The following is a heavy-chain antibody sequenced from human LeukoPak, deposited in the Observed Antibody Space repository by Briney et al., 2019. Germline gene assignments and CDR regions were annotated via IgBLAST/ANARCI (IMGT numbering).Heavy chain of an antibody. J-gene: IGHJ3*02. Sequence: ASVKVSCKASGYTFTRYYMHWVRQAPGQGLEWMGWINPNSGGTNYAQKFQGRVTMTRDTSISTAYMELSRLRSDDTAVYYCACSRNGYIAEDAFDIWGQGTMVTVSS. V-gene: IGHV1-2*02. CDR3: ACSRNGYIAEDAFDI. D-gene: IGHD5-24*01. CDR1: GYTFTRYY. CDR2: INPNSGGT.